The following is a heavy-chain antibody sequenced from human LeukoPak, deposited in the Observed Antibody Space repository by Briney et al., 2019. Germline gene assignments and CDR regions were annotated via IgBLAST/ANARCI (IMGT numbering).Heavy chain of an antibody. D-gene: IGHD4-17*01. Sequence: PSGTLSLTCAVSGGSISSSNWWSWVRQPPGKGLEWIGEIYHSGSTNYNPSLKSRVTISVDKSKNQFSLKLSSVTAADTAVYYCARGYDYGDYVDAFDIWGQGTMVTVSS. J-gene: IGHJ3*02. V-gene: IGHV4-4*02. CDR2: IYHSGST. CDR3: ARGYDYGDYVDAFDI. CDR1: GGSISSSNW.